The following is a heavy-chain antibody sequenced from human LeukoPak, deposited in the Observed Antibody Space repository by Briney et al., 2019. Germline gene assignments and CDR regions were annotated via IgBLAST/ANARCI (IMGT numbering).Heavy chain of an antibody. CDR2: INPNSGGT. J-gene: IGHJ5*02. D-gene: IGHD3-3*01. Sequence: GASVKVSCKASGYTFTGYYMHWVRQAPGQGLEWMGRINPNSGGTNYAQKFQGRVTMTRDTSISTAYMELSRLRSDDTAVYYCARDVLRFSSRLYNWFDPWGQGTLVTVSS. CDR1: GYTFTGYY. CDR3: ARDVLRFSSRLYNWFDP. V-gene: IGHV1-2*06.